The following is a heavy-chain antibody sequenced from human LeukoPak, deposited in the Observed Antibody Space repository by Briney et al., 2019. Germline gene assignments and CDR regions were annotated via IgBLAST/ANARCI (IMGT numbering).Heavy chain of an antibody. CDR3: ARDRLIGRDFAFDI. Sequence: PGGSLRLSCAASEFSFRNFAMSWVRQTPGKGLERVSAISGGGGNTYYAESVKGRFTISRDNAKNSLYLQMNSLRAEDTAVYYCARDRLIGRDFAFDIWGQGTMVTVSS. V-gene: IGHV3-23*01. J-gene: IGHJ3*02. CDR2: ISGGGGNT. D-gene: IGHD1-26*01. CDR1: EFSFRNFA.